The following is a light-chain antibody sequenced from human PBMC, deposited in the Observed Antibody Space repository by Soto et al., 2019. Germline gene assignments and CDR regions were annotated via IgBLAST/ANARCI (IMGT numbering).Light chain of an antibody. J-gene: IGKJ1*01. CDR1: QSVSSTF. CDR2: GVS. Sequence: EIVLTQSPGTLSLSPGERATLSCTASQSVSSTFLAWYQQKPGQAPRLLIYGVSKRATGIPDRFSGSGSGTEVSLTISRLEPEDCAVEYCGQFDSAPPRTFGQGTKVEIK. CDR3: GQFDSAPPRT. V-gene: IGKV3-20*01.